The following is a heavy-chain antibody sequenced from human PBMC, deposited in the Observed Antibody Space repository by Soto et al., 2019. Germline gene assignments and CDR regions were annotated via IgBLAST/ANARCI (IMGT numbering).Heavy chain of an antibody. V-gene: IGHV4-59*01. D-gene: IGHD3-22*01. CDR3: ARMNYYDTSGYPFDY. CDR1: GGSISSYY. J-gene: IGHJ4*02. Sequence: LSLTCTVSGGSISSYYWSWIRQPPGKGLEWIGYIYFRGTTNYNPSLKSRVTMSADTSKNQFSLKLNSVTAADTAVYYCARMNYYDTSGYPFDYWGQGMMVTVSS. CDR2: IYFRGTT.